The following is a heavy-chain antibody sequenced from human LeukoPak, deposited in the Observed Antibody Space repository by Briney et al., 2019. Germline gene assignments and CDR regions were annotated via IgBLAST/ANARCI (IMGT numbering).Heavy chain of an antibody. Sequence: GASVKVSCKASGYTFTDYYIHWVRQAPGQGLEWMGWIDPNSGGTNYAQKFQGRVTMTRDTSISTAYMELSRLRSDDTAVYYCARSYPYSAFDIWGQGTMVTVSS. J-gene: IGHJ3*02. V-gene: IGHV1-2*02. CDR3: ARSYPYSAFDI. CDR1: GYTFTDYY. D-gene: IGHD3-16*01. CDR2: IDPNSGGT.